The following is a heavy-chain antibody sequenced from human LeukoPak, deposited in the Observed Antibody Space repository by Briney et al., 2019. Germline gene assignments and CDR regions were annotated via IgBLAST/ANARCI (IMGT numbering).Heavy chain of an antibody. Sequence: GVSLRLSCAASGFTFSSYGMHWVRQAPGKGLEWVAVIWYDGSNKYYADSVEGRFTISRDNSKDTLYLQMNSLRAEDTAVYYCARDPLHSVAGKSRSLDYWGQGTLVTVSS. D-gene: IGHD6-19*01. CDR1: GFTFSSYG. CDR3: ARDPLHSVAGKSRSLDY. J-gene: IGHJ4*02. CDR2: IWYDGSNK. V-gene: IGHV3-33*08.